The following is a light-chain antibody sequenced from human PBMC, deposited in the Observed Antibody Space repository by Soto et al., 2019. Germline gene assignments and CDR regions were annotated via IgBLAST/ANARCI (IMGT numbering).Light chain of an antibody. CDR2: DAS. CDR3: HSRA. CDR1: QSISNW. V-gene: IGKV1-5*01. Sequence: DIQMTQAPSTLPASVGDRVTITCRASQSISNWLAWDQQKPGRAPKLLIYDASTLESGVPSRFSGSGSETEFTLTISRLQPDDFATYFCHSRAFGQGTRLQIK. J-gene: IGKJ5*01.